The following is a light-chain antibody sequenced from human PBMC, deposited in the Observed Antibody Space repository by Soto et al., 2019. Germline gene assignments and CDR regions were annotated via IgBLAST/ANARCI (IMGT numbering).Light chain of an antibody. J-gene: IGKJ1*01. V-gene: IGKV3-15*01. CDR3: QRYNDWPPWT. CDR1: QNFGTS. CDR2: GAS. Sequence: EIVMTQSPATLSLSPGERATLFCRAIQNFGTSLAWYQQIPGQPPRLLIHGASIRATGVPARFTGSGSGTEFTLTISGLQSEDLAGYYCQRYNDWPPWTFGQGTKVDIK.